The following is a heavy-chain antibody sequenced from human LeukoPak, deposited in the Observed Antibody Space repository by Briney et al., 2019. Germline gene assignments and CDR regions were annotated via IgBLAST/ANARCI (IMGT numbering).Heavy chain of an antibody. D-gene: IGHD6-13*01. CDR2: ISGSGGST. Sequence: GGSLRLSCAASGFTFSSYAMSWVRQAPGKGLEWVSAISGSGGSTYYADSVKGRFTISRDISKNTLYLEMDSLRYEDTAVYYCARAYDSSWHNFDYWGQGSLVTVSS. CDR1: GFTFSSYA. V-gene: IGHV3-23*01. J-gene: IGHJ4*02. CDR3: ARAYDSSWHNFDY.